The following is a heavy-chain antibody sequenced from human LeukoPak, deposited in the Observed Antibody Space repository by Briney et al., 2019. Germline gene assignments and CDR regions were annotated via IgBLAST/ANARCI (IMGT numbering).Heavy chain of an antibody. J-gene: IGHJ4*02. Sequence: PGGSLRLSCAASGFIFSNYAMHWVRQAPGKGLEWMTFIRYDGSNKYYAESVKGRFTISRDNSKNTLYLQMNSLRAEDTAVYYCAKAIHSSSSGLVDYWGQGTLVTASS. D-gene: IGHD6-6*01. CDR2: IRYDGSNK. CDR3: AKAIHSSSSGLVDY. CDR1: GFIFSNYA. V-gene: IGHV3-30*02.